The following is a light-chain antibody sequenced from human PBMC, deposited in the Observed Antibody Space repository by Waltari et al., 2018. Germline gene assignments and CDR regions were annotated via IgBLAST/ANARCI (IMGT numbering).Light chain of an antibody. CDR3: MIWRSGASE. CDR2: YKSDSDK. V-gene: IGLV5-45*03. Sequence: QAVLTQPSSLSASPGASASLTCTLRSGVNVANHRIYWYQQKPGTPPQYLLRYKSDSDKQPGSGVPSRCSGSKAASANAGILLISGLQSEDEADYYCMIWRSGASEFGGGTKLTVL. J-gene: IGLJ2*01. CDR1: SGVNVANHR.